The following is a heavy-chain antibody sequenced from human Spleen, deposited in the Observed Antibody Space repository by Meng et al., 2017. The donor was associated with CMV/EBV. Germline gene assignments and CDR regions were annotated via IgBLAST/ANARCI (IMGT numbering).Heavy chain of an antibody. J-gene: IGHJ5*02. CDR1: GFTCSNYW. Sequence: GGSLRLSCAASGFTCSNYWMHWVRQAPGKGLVWVSHINIDGSSTNYADSVKGRFTISRDNAKNTLYLQMNSLRAEDTAVYYCARERFGYYGSTSYTTNWFDPWGQGTLVTVSS. D-gene: IGHD3-10*01. CDR2: INIDGSST. CDR3: ARERFGYYGSTSYTTNWFDP. V-gene: IGHV3-74*01.